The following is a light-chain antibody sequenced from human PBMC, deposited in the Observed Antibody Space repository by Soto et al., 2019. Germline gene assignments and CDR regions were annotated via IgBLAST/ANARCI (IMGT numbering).Light chain of an antibody. Sequence: AIRMTQSPSSLSASTGDRVTITCRAIQGISSYLAWYQQKPGKAPKLLIYAASTLQSGVPSRFSGSGSGTDFTLTISCLQSEDFATYYCQQYYSYPLTFGGGTKVEIK. V-gene: IGKV1-8*01. CDR3: QQYYSYPLT. CDR1: QGISSY. J-gene: IGKJ4*01. CDR2: AAS.